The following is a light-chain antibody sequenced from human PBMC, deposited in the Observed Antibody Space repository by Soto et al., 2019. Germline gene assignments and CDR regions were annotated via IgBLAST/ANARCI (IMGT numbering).Light chain of an antibody. CDR3: QQSFGPPQT. CDR1: QSVLHSSNNKNY. CDR2: WAS. J-gene: IGKJ1*01. V-gene: IGKV4-1*01. Sequence: DIVMTQSPDSLAVSLGERATINCKSSQSVLHSSNNKNYLAWYQQNPGQPPKLLIYWASTRESGVPDRFTGSGSGTDFTLNISSLQAEDVAVYYCQQSFGPPQTFGQGTKVDI.